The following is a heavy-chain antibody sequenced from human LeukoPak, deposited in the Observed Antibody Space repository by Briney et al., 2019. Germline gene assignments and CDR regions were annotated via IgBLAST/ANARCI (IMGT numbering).Heavy chain of an antibody. J-gene: IGHJ4*02. D-gene: IGHD2-2*01. CDR3: AKDHCSSTSCRVDY. V-gene: IGHV3-7*01. Sequence: GGSLRLSCAASGFTFSSYWMSWVRQAPGKGLEWVANIKKDGSEKYYVDSVKGRFTISRDNAKTSLYLQMNSLRAEDTAVYYCAKDHCSSTSCRVDYWGQGTLVTVSS. CDR1: GFTFSSYW. CDR2: IKKDGSEK.